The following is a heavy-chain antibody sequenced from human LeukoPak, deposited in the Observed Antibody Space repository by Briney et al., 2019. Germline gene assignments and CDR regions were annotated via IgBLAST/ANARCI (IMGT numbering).Heavy chain of an antibody. Sequence: PGGSLRLSCAASGLTVTSNYMTWVRQAPGKGLQWVSIIYSGGSTSYADSVKGRFTISRDNSKNTLYLQMNSLRAEDTGVYYCASETGNSSGWREYFLDYWGQGTLVTVSS. CDR2: IYSGGST. V-gene: IGHV3-66*01. CDR1: GLTVTSNY. D-gene: IGHD6-19*01. CDR3: ASETGNSSGWREYFLDY. J-gene: IGHJ4*02.